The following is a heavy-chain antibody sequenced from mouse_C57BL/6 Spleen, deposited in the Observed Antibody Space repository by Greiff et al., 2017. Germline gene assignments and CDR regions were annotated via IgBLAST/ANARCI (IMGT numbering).Heavy chain of an antibody. Sequence: QVQLQQSGPELVKPGASVKISCKASGYAFSSSWMNWVKQRPGQGLEWIGRIYPGDGDTNYNGKFKGKATLTADKSSSTAYMQLSSLTSEDSAVYFCARPLDGYYFGYWGQGTTLTVAS. CDR1: GYAFSSSW. J-gene: IGHJ2*01. CDR2: IYPGDGDT. CDR3: ARPLDGYYFGY. D-gene: IGHD2-3*01. V-gene: IGHV1-82*01.